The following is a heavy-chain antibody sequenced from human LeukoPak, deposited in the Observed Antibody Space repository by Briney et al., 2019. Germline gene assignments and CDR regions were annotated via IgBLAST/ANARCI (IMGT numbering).Heavy chain of an antibody. CDR1: GFSFNDYA. CDR2: INWNGDRT. CDR3: ARPWRASHHGLWNGFFDALDF. V-gene: IGHV3-20*04. D-gene: IGHD1-1*01. J-gene: IGHJ3*01. Sequence: GGSLRLSCAASGFSFNDYAMSWVRQVPGKGLQWVSGINWNGDRTGYADSVKGRFTISRDNAKSSVYLQMNSLRAEDTALYYCARPWRASHHGLWNGFFDALDFWGPGTMVPVSA.